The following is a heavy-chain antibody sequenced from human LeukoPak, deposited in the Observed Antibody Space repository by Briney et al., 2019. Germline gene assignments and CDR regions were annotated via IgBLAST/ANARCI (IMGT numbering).Heavy chain of an antibody. J-gene: IGHJ6*04. CDR2: ISRSGSTI. V-gene: IGHV3-48*03. Sequence: GGSLSLSCAASGFILSRYEMNWVRQAPEKGREWVSYISRSGSTIYYADSVKGRFSISRDNATHSLYLQVNSLRAEDKSIYYCAELGITMIGGVWGKGTTVTISS. CDR1: GFILSRYE. CDR3: AELGITMIGGV. D-gene: IGHD3-10*02.